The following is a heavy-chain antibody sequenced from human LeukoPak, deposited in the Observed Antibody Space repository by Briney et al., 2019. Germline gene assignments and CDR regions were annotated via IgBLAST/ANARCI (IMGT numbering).Heavy chain of an antibody. CDR3: ARKGSVLKPYDF. Sequence: SETLSLTCTVSGGYINAYYWNWLRQPPGKGLAWIGYIYYTGSTNINYNPSLESRVTMSIDTSRNQFSLNLTSVTAADTAIYYCARKGSVLKPYDFWGQGALVTVSS. CDR1: GGYINAYY. J-gene: IGHJ4*02. CDR2: IYYTGSTNI. D-gene: IGHD3-16*01. V-gene: IGHV4-59*08.